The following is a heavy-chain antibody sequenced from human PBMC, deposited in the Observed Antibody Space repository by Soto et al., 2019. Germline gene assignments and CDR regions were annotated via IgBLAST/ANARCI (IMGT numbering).Heavy chain of an antibody. Sequence: SGTLSLTSAVSGFSLSRSNRWGWIRQPPGKGMVWIVNIYYSGSTYYNPSLKSRVTISVDTSKNQFPLKLSSVTGADTAVYYCARVVGYCSGGSCYSSSHFDYWGQGTLVTVSS. CDR1: GFSLSRSNR. V-gene: IGHV4-28*03. CDR2: IYYSGST. D-gene: IGHD2-15*01. J-gene: IGHJ4*02. CDR3: ARVVGYCSGGSCYSSSHFDY.